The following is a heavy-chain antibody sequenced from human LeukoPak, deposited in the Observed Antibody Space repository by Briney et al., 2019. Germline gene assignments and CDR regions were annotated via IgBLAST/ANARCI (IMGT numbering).Heavy chain of an antibody. V-gene: IGHV4-34*01. Sequence: SETLSLTCAVYGGSFSGYYWSWIRQPPGKGLEWIGEINHSGSTNYNPSLKSRVTISVDTSKNQFSLKLSSVTAADTAVYYCARGSAANDYWGQGTLVTVSS. CDR2: INHSGST. CDR1: GGSFSGYY. D-gene: IGHD2-2*01. CDR3: ARGSAANDY. J-gene: IGHJ4*02.